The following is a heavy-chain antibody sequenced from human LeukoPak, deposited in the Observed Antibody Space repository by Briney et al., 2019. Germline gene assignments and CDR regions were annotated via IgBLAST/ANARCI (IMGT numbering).Heavy chain of an antibody. Sequence: PSETLSLTCSVSGGSISSRSYSWGWIRQPPGRGLEWIGSIDYGGNTYFNPSLKSRVTISVDTSKNQFSLKLSSVTAADTAVYYCASARPGRSPLHRWGQGTLVTVSS. J-gene: IGHJ4*02. CDR3: ASARPGRSPLHR. D-gene: IGHD1-14*01. CDR2: IDYGGNT. V-gene: IGHV4-39*07. CDR1: GGSISSRSYS.